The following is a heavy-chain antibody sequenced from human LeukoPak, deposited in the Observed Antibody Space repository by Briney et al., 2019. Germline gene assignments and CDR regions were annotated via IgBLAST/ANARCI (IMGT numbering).Heavy chain of an antibody. CDR1: GFTFSSYV. CDR2: ISGSGATR. Sequence: GGSLRLSCAASGFTFSSYVMSWVRQAPGKGLEWVSSISGSGATRYYADSVKGRFTISRGNSKKTLYLQMNSLRAEDTAVYYCAKAVFWSGLGYWGQGTLVTVSS. V-gene: IGHV3-23*01. CDR3: AKAVFWSGLGY. D-gene: IGHD3-3*01. J-gene: IGHJ4*02.